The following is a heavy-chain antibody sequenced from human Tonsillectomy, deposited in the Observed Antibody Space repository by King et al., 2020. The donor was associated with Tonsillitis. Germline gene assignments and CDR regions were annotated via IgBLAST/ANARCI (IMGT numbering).Heavy chain of an antibody. J-gene: IGHJ4*02. CDR2: ISDDGSND. CDR3: ARDSRRRIAVAAATFDV. Sequence: VQLVEAGGGVVQPGGSVRLSCAASGFTFWNHAMHWVRQAPGKGLEWVAVISDDGSNDFSAHSVKGRFTISRDNSKMYLQMNSLRPEDTAVYYCARDSRRRIAVAAATFDVWGQGALVIASS. V-gene: IGHV3-30*01. D-gene: IGHD6-19*01. CDR1: GFTFWNHA.